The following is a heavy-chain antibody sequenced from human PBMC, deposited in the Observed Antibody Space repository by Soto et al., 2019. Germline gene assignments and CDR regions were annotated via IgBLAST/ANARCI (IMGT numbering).Heavy chain of an antibody. V-gene: IGHV4-4*02. D-gene: IGHD6-13*01. CDR3: AREVNSSPARGRNWFDP. Sequence: QVQLQESGPGLVQPSGTLSLTCAVSGDSINNSHWWSWVRQTPGKGLEWIGETYHSGTTNYNPSLKPRVTSSIDKSKNQFSLRVNSVTAADAAVYYCAREVNSSPARGRNWFDPWGQGTLVTVSS. CDR1: GDSINNSHW. CDR2: TYHSGTT. J-gene: IGHJ5*02.